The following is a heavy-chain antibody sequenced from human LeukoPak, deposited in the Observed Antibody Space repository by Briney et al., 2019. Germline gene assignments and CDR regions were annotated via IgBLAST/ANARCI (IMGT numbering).Heavy chain of an antibody. CDR1: GGSISNYY. J-gene: IGHJ4*02. Sequence: PSETLSLTCTVSGGSISNYYWSWIRQPPGKGLEWIGYIYYSGSTNYNPSLKSRVITSVDTSKNQFSLKLSSVAAADTAVYYCARDYGDYFDYWGQGTLVTVSS. CDR2: IYYSGST. D-gene: IGHD4-17*01. CDR3: ARDYGDYFDY. V-gene: IGHV4-59*01.